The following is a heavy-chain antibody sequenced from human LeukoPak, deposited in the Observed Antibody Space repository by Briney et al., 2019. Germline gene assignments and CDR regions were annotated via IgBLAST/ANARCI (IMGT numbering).Heavy chain of an antibody. CDR1: GGTFSSYA. V-gene: IGHV1-69*13. J-gene: IGHJ4*02. D-gene: IGHD6-13*01. CDR2: IIPIFGTA. CDR3: ARGSRIAAAGTAGDY. Sequence: SVTVSCTASGGTFSSYAISWVRQAPGQGLEWMGGIIPIFGTANYAQKFQGRVTITADESTSTAYMELRSLRSDDTAVYYCARGSRIAAAGTAGDYWGQGTLVTVSS.